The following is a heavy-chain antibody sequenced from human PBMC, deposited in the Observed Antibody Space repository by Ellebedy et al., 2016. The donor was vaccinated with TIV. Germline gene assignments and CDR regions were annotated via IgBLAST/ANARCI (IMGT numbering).Heavy chain of an antibody. D-gene: IGHD2-2*01. CDR1: GYTFTSYG. V-gene: IGHV1-18*01. CDR3: ARDFWGPDQLLLTWERPGVGGPDAFDI. J-gene: IGHJ3*02. Sequence: AASVKVSCKASGYTFTSYGISWVRQAPGQGLEWMGWISAYNGNTNYAQKLQGRVTMTTDTSTSTAYMELRSLRSDDTAVYYCARDFWGPDQLLLTWERPGVGGPDAFDIWGQGTMVTVSS. CDR2: ISAYNGNT.